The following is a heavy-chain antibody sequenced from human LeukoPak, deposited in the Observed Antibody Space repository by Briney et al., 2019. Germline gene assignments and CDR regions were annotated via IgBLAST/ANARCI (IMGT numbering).Heavy chain of an antibody. V-gene: IGHV3-23*01. CDR2: ISGSGGST. CDR1: GFTFSSYA. CDR3: AKAKLRSAVAGTRYFDY. D-gene: IGHD6-19*01. J-gene: IGHJ4*02. Sequence: GGSLRLSCAASGFTFSSYAMSWVRQAPGKGLEWVSAISGSGGSTYYADSVKGRFTISRDNSKNTLYLQMNSLGAEDTAVYYCAKAKLRSAVAGTRYFDYWGQGTLVTVSS.